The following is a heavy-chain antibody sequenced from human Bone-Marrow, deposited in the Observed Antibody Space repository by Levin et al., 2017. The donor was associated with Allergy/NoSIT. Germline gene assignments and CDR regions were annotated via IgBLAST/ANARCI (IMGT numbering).Heavy chain of an antibody. CDR3: VGETGGRGWYSADH. Sequence: GGSLRLSCAASGFTFSNYAISWVRQAPGKGLEWVSAIRPSGDATYYAASVKGRFTLSRDNSKNTLSLQMTSLRAEDTATYYWVGETGGRGWYSADHWGRGTLVVVSS. J-gene: IGHJ4*01. D-gene: IGHD6-19*01. V-gene: IGHV3-23*01. CDR2: IRPSGDAT. CDR1: GFTFSNYA.